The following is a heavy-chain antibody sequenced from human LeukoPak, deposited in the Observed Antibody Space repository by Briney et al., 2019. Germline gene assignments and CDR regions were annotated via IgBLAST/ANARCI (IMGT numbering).Heavy chain of an antibody. J-gene: IGHJ4*02. D-gene: IGHD2-2*01. CDR3: ARGRYCSSTSCHPFDY. V-gene: IGHV3-64*01. CDR2: ISSNGGST. CDR1: GFTFSSYA. Sequence: PGGSLRLSCAASGFTFSSYAMHWVRQAPGKGLEYVSAISSNGGSTYYANSVKGRFTISRDNSKNTLYLQMGSPRAEDMAVYYCARGRYCSSTSCHPFDYWGQGTLVTVSS.